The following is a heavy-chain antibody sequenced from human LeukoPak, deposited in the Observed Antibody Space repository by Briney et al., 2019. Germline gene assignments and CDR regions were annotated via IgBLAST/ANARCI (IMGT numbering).Heavy chain of an antibody. D-gene: IGHD7-27*01. V-gene: IGHV1-8*01. J-gene: IGHJ4*02. Sequence: ASVTVSCKASGYTFTSFDFNWVRQATGRGRAGMGWMQYNNGHIRFAQKFQGRVTLPRDTSIRTVYMELSSLTFKAAPVYFCARGPPNWGMVGYWGEGTLVTVST. CDR3: ARGPPNWGMVGY. CDR1: GYTFTSFD. CDR2: MQYNNGHI.